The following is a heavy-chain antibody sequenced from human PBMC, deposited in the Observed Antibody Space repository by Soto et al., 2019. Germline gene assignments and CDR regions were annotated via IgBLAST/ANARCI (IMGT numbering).Heavy chain of an antibody. V-gene: IGHV4-39*01. CDR3: ARRGYSYGRRYYYYGMDV. CDR2: IYYSGNT. D-gene: IGHD5-18*01. CDR1: GGSISSSSYY. J-gene: IGHJ6*02. Sequence: SETLSLTCTVSGGSISSSSYYCAWIRQPPGKRLEWIGSIYYSGNTYYNPSLKSRVTISVDTSKNQFSLKLSSVTAADTAVYYCARRGYSYGRRYYYYGMDVWGQGTTVSVSS.